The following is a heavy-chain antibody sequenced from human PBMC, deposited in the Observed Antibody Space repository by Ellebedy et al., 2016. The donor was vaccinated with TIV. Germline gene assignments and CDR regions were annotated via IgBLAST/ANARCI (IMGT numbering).Heavy chain of an antibody. CDR3: ARGDGYFDTGGMDV. J-gene: IGHJ6*02. Sequence: PGGSLRLSCAVSGFPFSSYAMSWVRQAPGKGLEWVSYVSSSSSTIYYADSVKGRFTISRDNAKNSLYLQMNSLIYEDTAVYYFARGDGYFDTGGMDVWGQGTTVTV. V-gene: IGHV3-48*02. D-gene: IGHD3-9*01. CDR1: GFPFSSYA. CDR2: VSSSSSTI.